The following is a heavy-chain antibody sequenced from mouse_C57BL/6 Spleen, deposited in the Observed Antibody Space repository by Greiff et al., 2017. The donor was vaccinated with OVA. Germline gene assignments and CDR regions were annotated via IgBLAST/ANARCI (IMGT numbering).Heavy chain of an antibody. D-gene: IGHD3-2*02. V-gene: IGHV5-9-1*02. CDR2: ISSGGDYI. CDR3: TRDRDSSGYVGFAY. CDR1: GFTFSSYA. Sequence: EVHLVESGEGLVKPGGSLKLSCAASGFTFSSYAMSWVRQTPEKRLEWVAYISSGGDYIYYADTVKGRFTISRDNARNTLYLQMSSLKSEDTAMYYCTRDRDSSGYVGFAYWGQGTLVTVSA. J-gene: IGHJ3*01.